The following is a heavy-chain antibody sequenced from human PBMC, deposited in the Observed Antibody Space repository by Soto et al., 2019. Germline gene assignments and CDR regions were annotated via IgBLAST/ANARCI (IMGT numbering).Heavy chain of an antibody. V-gene: IGHV3-33*01. Sequence: GGSLRLSCAASGFTFSSYGMHWVRQAPGKGLEWVAVIWYDGSNKYYADSVKGRFTISRDNSKNTLYLQMNSLRAEDTAVYYCARDPLDDYGDYDRVLDYWGQGTLVTVSS. D-gene: IGHD4-17*01. CDR2: IWYDGSNK. J-gene: IGHJ4*02. CDR1: GFTFSSYG. CDR3: ARDPLDDYGDYDRVLDY.